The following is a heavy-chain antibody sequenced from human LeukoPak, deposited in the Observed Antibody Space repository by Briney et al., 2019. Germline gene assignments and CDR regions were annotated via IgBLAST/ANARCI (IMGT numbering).Heavy chain of an antibody. Sequence: SETLSLTCAVYGGSFSGYYWSWIRQPPGKGLEWIGEINHSGSTNYNPSLKSRVTMSVDTSKNQFSLKLSSVTAADTAVYYCARAPSGPVYAFDIWGQGTMVTVSS. D-gene: IGHD3-3*01. CDR2: INHSGST. CDR3: ARAPSGPVYAFDI. J-gene: IGHJ3*02. CDR1: GGSFSGYY. V-gene: IGHV4-34*01.